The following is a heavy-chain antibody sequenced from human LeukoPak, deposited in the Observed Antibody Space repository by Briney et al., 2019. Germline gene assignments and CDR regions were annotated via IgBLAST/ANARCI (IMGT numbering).Heavy chain of an antibody. J-gene: IGHJ4*02. V-gene: IGHV1-46*01. CDR2: INPLSGST. CDR1: GYTFTTYY. Sequence: ASVKVSCKASGYTFTTYYMHWVRQAPGQGLEWMGIINPLSGSTTYAHKFQDRLTMTRDTPTSTVYMELSSLRSEDTAVYYCARVHDFWSGFLYSWGQGTLVTVSS. CDR3: ARVHDFWSGFLYS. D-gene: IGHD3-3*01.